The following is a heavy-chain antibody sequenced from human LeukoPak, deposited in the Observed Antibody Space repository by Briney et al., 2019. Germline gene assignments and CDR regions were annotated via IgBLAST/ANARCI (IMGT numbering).Heavy chain of an antibody. CDR2: ISAYNGNT. Sequence: GASVKVSCKASGYTFTSYGISWVRQAPGQGLEWMGWISAYNGNTNYAQKLQGRVTMTTDTSTSTAYMELRSLRSDDTAVYYCASRGGYDSSGYYSIDYWGQGTLVTVSS. D-gene: IGHD3-22*01. J-gene: IGHJ4*02. CDR3: ASRGGYDSSGYYSIDY. CDR1: GYTFTSYG. V-gene: IGHV1-18*01.